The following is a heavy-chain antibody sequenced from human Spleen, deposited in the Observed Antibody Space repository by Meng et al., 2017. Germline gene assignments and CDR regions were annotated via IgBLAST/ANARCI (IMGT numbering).Heavy chain of an antibody. CDR2: INPNSGGT. CDR3: ARDYRSWAGNAFDI. CDR1: GYTFTGYY. V-gene: IGHV1-2*06. D-gene: IGHD6-13*01. Sequence: ASVKVSCKASGYTFTGYYMHWVRQAPGQGLEWMGRINPNSGGTNYAQKFQGRVTMTRDTSISTAYMELSRLRSDDTAVYYCARDYRSWAGNAFDIWGQGTMVTVSS. J-gene: IGHJ3*02.